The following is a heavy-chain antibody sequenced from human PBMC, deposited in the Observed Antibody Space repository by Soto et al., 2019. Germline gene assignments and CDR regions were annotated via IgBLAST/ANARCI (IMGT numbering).Heavy chain of an antibody. V-gene: IGHV3-23*04. CDR1: GFTFSSYA. CDR2: ISGSGGST. CDR3: AKYCPRVVAAADGFDY. J-gene: IGHJ4*02. D-gene: IGHD2-15*01. Sequence: EVQLVESGGGLVQPGGSLRLSCAASGFTFSSYAMSWVRQAPGKGLEWVSAISGSGGSTYYADSVKGRFTISRDNSKNTLYLQMNSLRAEDTAVYYCAKYCPRVVAAADGFDYWGQGTLVTVSS.